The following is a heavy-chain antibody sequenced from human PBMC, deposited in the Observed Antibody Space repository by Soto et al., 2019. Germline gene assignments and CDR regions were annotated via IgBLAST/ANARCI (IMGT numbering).Heavy chain of an antibody. D-gene: IGHD5-18*01. J-gene: IGHJ4*02. CDR3: ARDIDRYSYGLDY. CDR1: GFTVSSYA. V-gene: IGHV3-33*01. Sequence: QVQLVESRGGVVQPGRSLRLSCAASGFTVSSYAMHWVRQAPGKGPEWVAVVWYDGDNKYYADSVKGRFTISRDNSKNTLYLQMNSLRAEETAVYYCARDIDRYSYGLDYWGQGTLVTVSS. CDR2: VWYDGDNK.